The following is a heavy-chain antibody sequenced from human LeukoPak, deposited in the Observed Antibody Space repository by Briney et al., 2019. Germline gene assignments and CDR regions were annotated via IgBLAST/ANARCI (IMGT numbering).Heavy chain of an antibody. D-gene: IGHD3-3*01. CDR1: GYTFTGYY. Sequence: ASVKVSCKASGYTFTGYYMHWVRQAPGQGLEWMGRINPNSGGTNYAQKLQGRVTMTTDTSTSTAYMELRSLRSDDTAVYYCAREGREYYDFWSGSNWFDPWGQGTLVTVSS. CDR2: INPNSGGT. V-gene: IGHV1-2*06. J-gene: IGHJ5*02. CDR3: AREGREYYDFWSGSNWFDP.